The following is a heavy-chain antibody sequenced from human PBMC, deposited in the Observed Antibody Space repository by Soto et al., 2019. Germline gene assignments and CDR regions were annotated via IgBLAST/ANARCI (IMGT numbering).Heavy chain of an antibody. CDR1: GFTFSNAW. D-gene: IGHD3-3*01. CDR3: TTGYDFWSGYYPALA. Sequence: PGGSLRLSCAASGFTFSNAWINWVRQAPGKGLEWVGRIKSKTDGGTTDYAAPVKGRFTISRDDSKNTLYLQMNSLKTEDTAVYYCTTGYDFWSGYYPALAWGQGTLVTVSS. CDR2: IKSKTDGGTT. V-gene: IGHV3-15*07. J-gene: IGHJ4*02.